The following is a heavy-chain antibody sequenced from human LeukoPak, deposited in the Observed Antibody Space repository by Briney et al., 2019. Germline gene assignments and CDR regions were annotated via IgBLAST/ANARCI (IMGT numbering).Heavy chain of an antibody. CDR1: GFTFSSYG. J-gene: IGHJ5*02. D-gene: IGHD2-15*01. CDR2: IWYDGSNK. V-gene: IGHV3-33*01. Sequence: PGGSLRLSCAASGFTFSSYGMHWVRQAPGKGLEWVAVIWYDGSNKYYADSVKGRFTISRDNSKNTLCLQMNSLRAEDTAVYYCARAGGSYCSGGSCTHGWFDPWGQGTLVTVSS. CDR3: ARAGGSYCSGGSCTHGWFDP.